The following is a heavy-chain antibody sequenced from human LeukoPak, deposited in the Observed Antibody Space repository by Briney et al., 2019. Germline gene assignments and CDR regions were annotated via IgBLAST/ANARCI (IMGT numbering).Heavy chain of an antibody. Sequence: PSETLSLTCTVSGGSISSYYWSWIRQPPGKGLEWIGYIYYSGSINYNPSLKSRVTISVDTSKNQFSLKLRSVTAADTAVYYCARARRHFTVHTFDPFITIDYWGQGTLVTIPS. CDR1: GGSISSYY. V-gene: IGHV4-59*08. D-gene: IGHD3-3*02. CDR2: IYYSGSI. CDR3: ARARRHFTVHTFDPFITIDY. J-gene: IGHJ4*02.